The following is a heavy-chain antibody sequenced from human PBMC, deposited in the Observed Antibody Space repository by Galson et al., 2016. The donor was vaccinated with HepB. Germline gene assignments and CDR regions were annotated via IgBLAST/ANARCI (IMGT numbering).Heavy chain of an antibody. J-gene: IGHJ3*02. CDR2: VYYNGGT. V-gene: IGHV4-61*01. CDR1: GASVTSMNYY. CDR3: ATYNDYAPDAFDI. D-gene: IGHD4-17*01. Sequence: SETLSLTCCVSGASVTSMNYYWSWIRQAPGKGLEWIGYVYYNGGTKANPSLNSRPTISADTSKNQFSLKLRSMTAADTAIYFCATYNDYAPDAFDIWGQGTMVTVSA.